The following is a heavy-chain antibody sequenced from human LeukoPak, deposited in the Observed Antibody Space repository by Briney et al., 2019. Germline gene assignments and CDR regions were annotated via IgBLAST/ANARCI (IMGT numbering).Heavy chain of an antibody. J-gene: IGHJ5*02. V-gene: IGHV3-23*01. Sequence: LPGGSLRLSCAASGFTLSTYGMSWVRQAPGKGLEWVSAMSANDGSTYYADSVKGRFTISRDNSKNTLYLQMNSLRAEDTAIYYCAKDPQRTYYDFWSGYYNWFDPWGQGTLVTVSS. CDR3: AKDPQRTYYDFWSGYYNWFDP. CDR2: MSANDGST. D-gene: IGHD3-3*01. CDR1: GFTLSTYG.